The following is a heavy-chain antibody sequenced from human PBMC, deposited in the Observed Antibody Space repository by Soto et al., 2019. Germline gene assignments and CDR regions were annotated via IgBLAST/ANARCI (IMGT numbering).Heavy chain of an antibody. D-gene: IGHD5-12*01. CDR2: INTGNGNT. CDR3: ARAISGSVT. J-gene: IGHJ5*02. Sequence: QVQLVQSGAEVKKPGASVKVSCKASGITYTTYAIHWVRQAPGQGLEWMGWINTGNGNTRYSQRFQGRVTLTTATSANTAYMDLSSLTSEDTAVYYCARAISGSVTWGQGTLITVSS. CDR1: GITYTTYA. V-gene: IGHV1-3*04.